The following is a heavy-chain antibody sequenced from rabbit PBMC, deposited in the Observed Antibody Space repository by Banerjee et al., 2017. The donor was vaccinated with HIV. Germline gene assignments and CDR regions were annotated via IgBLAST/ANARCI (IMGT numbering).Heavy chain of an antibody. V-gene: IGHV1S45*01. CDR1: GFSFSNKYV. Sequence: QEQLEESGGGLVQPEGSLTLTSTASGFSFSNKYVMCWVRQAPGKGLEWIACINTSSGNTVYASWAKGRFTISKTSSTTVTLQMTSLTAADTASYFCARSNDWGLEYFHLWGPGTLVTVS. D-gene: IGHD4-1*01. CDR3: ARSNDWGLEYFHL. J-gene: IGHJ4*01. CDR2: INTSSGNT.